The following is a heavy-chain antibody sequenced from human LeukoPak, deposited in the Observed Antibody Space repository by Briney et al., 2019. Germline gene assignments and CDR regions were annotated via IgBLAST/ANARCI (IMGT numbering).Heavy chain of an antibody. V-gene: IGHV4-38-2*02. Sequence: PSETLSLTCTVSGDSISSGYYWGWIRQPPGKGLEWIGSIYHSGSTYYNPSLKSRVTISVDTSKNQFSLKLSSVTAADTAVYYCATTTVVTPYLAEYFQHWGQGTLVTVSS. J-gene: IGHJ1*01. D-gene: IGHD4-23*01. CDR1: GDSISSGYY. CDR3: ATTTVVTPYLAEYFQH. CDR2: IYHSGST.